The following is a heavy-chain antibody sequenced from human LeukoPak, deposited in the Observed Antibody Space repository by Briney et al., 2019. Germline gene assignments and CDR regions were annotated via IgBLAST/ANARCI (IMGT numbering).Heavy chain of an antibody. CDR3: ARPSMSYGWYNAFDI. CDR1: GYSFTSYW. CDR2: IYPGDSDT. D-gene: IGHD6-19*01. Sequence: PGESLKISCKGSGYSFTSYWIGWVRQMPGKGLEWMGIIYPGDSDTRYSPSFQGQVTISADKSISTAYLQWSSLKASDTAMYYCARPSMSYGWYNAFDIWGQGTMVTVSS. J-gene: IGHJ3*02. V-gene: IGHV5-51*01.